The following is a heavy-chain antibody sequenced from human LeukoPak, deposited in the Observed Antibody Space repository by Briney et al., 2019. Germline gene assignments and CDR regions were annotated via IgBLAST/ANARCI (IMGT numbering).Heavy chain of an antibody. D-gene: IGHD3-22*01. CDR3: ASTRGSGYSVYYFDN. CDR1: GGSISSGDYY. CDR2: IYYNGAT. J-gene: IGHJ4*02. V-gene: IGHV4-30-4*01. Sequence: SETLSLTCTVSGGSISSGDYYWSWIRQPPGRGLEWIGHIYYNGATYYNPSLKSRVTISVDTSKNQFSLRLSSVTAADTAVYYCASTRGSGYSVYYFDNWGQGALVIVSS.